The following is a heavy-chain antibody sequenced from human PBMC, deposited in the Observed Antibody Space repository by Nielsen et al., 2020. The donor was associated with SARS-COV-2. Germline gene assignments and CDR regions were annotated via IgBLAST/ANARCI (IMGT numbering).Heavy chain of an antibody. J-gene: IGHJ3*02. D-gene: IGHD4-17*01. CDR3: SRATMTDADAFDI. CDR1: GGSINSGDYY. CDR2: IYYSGTT. Sequence: LRLSCTVSGGSINSGDYYWNWVRQPPGKGLEWIGYIYYSGTTYYNPSHESRATISVATSKSQFSLKLRSVTAADTAVYYCSRATMTDADAFDIWGQGAMVSVSS. V-gene: IGHV4-30-4*01.